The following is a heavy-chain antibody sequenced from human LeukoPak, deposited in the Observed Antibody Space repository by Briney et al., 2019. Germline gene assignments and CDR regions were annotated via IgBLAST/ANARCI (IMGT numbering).Heavy chain of an antibody. J-gene: IGHJ4*02. D-gene: IGHD3-22*01. CDR3: AREELSYYDSSGYYYFDY. Sequence: VASVKVSCKASGYTFTSYYMHWVRQAPGQGLEWMGIINPSGDSTSYAQKFQGRVTMTRDTSTSTVYMELSSLRSEDTAVYYCAREELSYYDSSGYYYFDYWGQGTLVTVSS. CDR1: GYTFTSYY. V-gene: IGHV1-46*01. CDR2: INPSGDST.